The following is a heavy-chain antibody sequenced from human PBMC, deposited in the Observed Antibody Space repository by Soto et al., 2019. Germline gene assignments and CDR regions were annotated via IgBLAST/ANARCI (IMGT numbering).Heavy chain of an antibody. CDR2: IGTAGDT. J-gene: IGHJ6*02. D-gene: IGHD2-21*01. CDR3: VGQFQTLNHRESYYYYAMDV. V-gene: IGHV3-13*01. CDR1: GFTFSSYD. Sequence: EVQLVESGGGLVQPGGSLRLSCAASGFTFSSYDMHWIRQAAGKRLEWVSGIGTAGDTYYPDSVKGRFTISREDARNSLYLQMNSLRAEATAVYYCVGQFQTLNHRESYYYYAMDVWGQGTTVTVSS.